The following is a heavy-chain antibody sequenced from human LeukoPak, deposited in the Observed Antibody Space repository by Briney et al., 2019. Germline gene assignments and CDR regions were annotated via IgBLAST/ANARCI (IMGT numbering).Heavy chain of an antibody. Sequence: GGSLRLSCAASGFTSRSYAMTWVRQAPGKGLEWVSSLTGSGANTYYADSVKGRFTISRDNSKSTLYLQMNSLRAEDTAVYYCAKGRGLFPSPNDYWGQGTLVTVSS. CDR1: GFTSRSYA. J-gene: IGHJ4*02. CDR2: LTGSGANT. CDR3: AKGRGLFPSPNDY. V-gene: IGHV3-23*01. D-gene: IGHD3-10*01.